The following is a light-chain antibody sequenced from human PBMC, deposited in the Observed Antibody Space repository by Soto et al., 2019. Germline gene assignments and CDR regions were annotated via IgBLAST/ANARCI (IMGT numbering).Light chain of an antibody. V-gene: IGKV3-15*01. CDR2: GAS. Sequence: EIVLTQSPTTLSVSAGERATLSCRASQSVRDNLAWYQQKPGQAPRLLIYGASTRATGIPARFSGSGSGTEFTLTISSLQSEDFAVYYCQYYDSWPPLFGPGTKVDIK. CDR3: QYYDSWPPL. J-gene: IGKJ3*01. CDR1: QSVRDN.